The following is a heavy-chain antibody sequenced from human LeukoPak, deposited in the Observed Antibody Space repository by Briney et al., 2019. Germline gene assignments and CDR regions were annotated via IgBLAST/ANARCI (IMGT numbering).Heavy chain of an antibody. V-gene: IGHV1-18*01. Sequence: ASVKVSCKASGGTFSSYAISWVRQAPGQGLEWMGWISNYNGNTNYAQKLQGRVTMTTDTSTSTAYMELRSLRSDDTAIYYCARSGDGHWFDPWGQGTLVIVSS. CDR2: ISNYNGNT. J-gene: IGHJ5*02. CDR3: ARSGDGHWFDP. CDR1: GGTFSSYA. D-gene: IGHD2-21*02.